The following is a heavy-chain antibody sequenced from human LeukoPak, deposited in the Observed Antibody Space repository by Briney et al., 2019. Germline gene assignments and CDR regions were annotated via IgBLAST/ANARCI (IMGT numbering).Heavy chain of an antibody. D-gene: IGHD3-10*01. J-gene: IGHJ5*02. CDR3: ARLADYYGSGSYYNSWFDP. Sequence: SETLSLTCTVSGGSISSYYWSWIRQPPGTGLEWIGYIYYSGSTNYNPSLKSRVTISVDTSKNQFSLKLSSVTAADTAVYYCARLADYYGSGSYYNSWFDPWGQGTLVTVSS. CDR1: GGSISSYY. CDR2: IYYSGST. V-gene: IGHV4-59*08.